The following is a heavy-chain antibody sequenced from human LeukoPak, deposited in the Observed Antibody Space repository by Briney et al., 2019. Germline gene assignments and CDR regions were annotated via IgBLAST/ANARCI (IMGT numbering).Heavy chain of an antibody. CDR1: GFTFSSYA. J-gene: IGHJ5*02. CDR3: ARDRQLWFDP. Sequence: PGRSLRLSCAASGFTFSSYAMHWVRQAPGKGLEWVAVISYDGSNKYYADSVKGRFTISRDNSKNTLYLQMNSLRAEDTAVYYCARDRQLWFDPWGQGTLVTVSS. V-gene: IGHV3-30*04. CDR2: ISYDGSNK. D-gene: IGHD1-1*01.